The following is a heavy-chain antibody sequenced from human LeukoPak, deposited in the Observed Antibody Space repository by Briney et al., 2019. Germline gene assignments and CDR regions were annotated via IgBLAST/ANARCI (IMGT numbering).Heavy chain of an antibody. J-gene: IGHJ4*02. CDR1: GFTFSDYY. Sequence: GGSLRLSCAASGFTFSDYYMSWIRQAPGKGLEWASYISSSGSTIYYADSVKGRFTISRDNAKNSLFLQMNSLRAEDTAVYYCARHPGYSSGWYAYWGQGTLVTVSS. D-gene: IGHD6-19*01. CDR3: ARHPGYSSGWYAY. V-gene: IGHV3-11*01. CDR2: ISSSGSTI.